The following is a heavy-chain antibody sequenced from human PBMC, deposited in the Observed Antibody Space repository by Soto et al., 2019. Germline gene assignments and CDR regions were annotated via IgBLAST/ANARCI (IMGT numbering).Heavy chain of an antibody. V-gene: IGHV3-53*01. CDR3: AREVVVGATAKFDR. CDR1: GFGVTEGETY. D-gene: IGHD2-21*01. J-gene: IGHJ5*02. CDR2: FYGGGRR. Sequence: EVQMVESGGGLIQPGGSLKLSFAVSGFGVTEGETYVSWIRQAPGKGLEGVAAFYGGGRRNYAASVKGRFVISRDKSENSVFLQLNLVRVEDTAVYYCAREVVVGATAKFDRWGQGTMVIVSP.